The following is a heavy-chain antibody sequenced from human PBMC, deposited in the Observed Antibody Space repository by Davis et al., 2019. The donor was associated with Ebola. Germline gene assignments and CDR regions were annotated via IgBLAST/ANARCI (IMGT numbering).Heavy chain of an antibody. V-gene: IGHV3-13*01. D-gene: IGHD2-21*02. CDR1: GFTFSSYD. J-gene: IGHJ3*02. CDR3: ARAPYCGGDCYDAFDI. Sequence: PGGSLRLSCAASGFTFSSYDMHWVRQATGKGLEWVSAIGTAGDTYYPGSVKGRFTISRENAKNSLYLQMNSLRAGDTAVYYCARAPYCGGDCYDAFDIWGQGTMVTVSS. CDR2: IGTAGDT.